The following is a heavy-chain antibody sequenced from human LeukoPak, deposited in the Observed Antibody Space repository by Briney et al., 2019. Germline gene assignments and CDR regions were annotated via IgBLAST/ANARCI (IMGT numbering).Heavy chain of an antibody. D-gene: IGHD6-6*01. J-gene: IGHJ1*01. Sequence: SSETLSLTCTVSGGSISTYYWNWIRQPPGKGLEWIGYIYHSGSTNYNPSLQSRVTISVDTSMNQFSLNLNSVTAADTAVYYCARGGAARLHFQNWGQGTLVTVSS. CDR2: IYHSGST. CDR1: GGSISTYY. V-gene: IGHV4-59*01. CDR3: ARGGAARLHFQN.